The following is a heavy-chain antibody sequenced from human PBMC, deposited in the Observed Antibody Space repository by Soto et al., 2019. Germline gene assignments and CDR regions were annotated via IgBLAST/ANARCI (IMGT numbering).Heavy chain of an antibody. J-gene: IGHJ6*03. CDR1: GYTFTSYG. CDR3: ARISTEEWQMAVFDYYYMDV. Sequence: ASVKVSCKASGYTFTSYGISWVRQAPGQGLEWMGWISAYNGNTNYAQKLQGRVTMTTDTSTSTAYMELRSLRSDDTAVYYCARISTEEWQMAVFDYYYMDVWGKGTTVTVSS. D-gene: IGHD3-3*01. V-gene: IGHV1-18*01. CDR2: ISAYNGNT.